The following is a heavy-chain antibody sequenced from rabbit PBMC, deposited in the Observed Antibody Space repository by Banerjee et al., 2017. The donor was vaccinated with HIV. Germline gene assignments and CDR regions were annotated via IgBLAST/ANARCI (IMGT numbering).Heavy chain of an antibody. D-gene: IGHD8-1*01. CDR1: GIAFSRSYY. Sequence: SLGCLVTPGANLTLTCKASGIAFSRSYYMCWVRQAPGKGLELIACVDVGYSDNSYFANWAKCRLTISKTPSTTVTLQMTSLTDAYTSTYCCARDLHTTGSGYYETSDWNVWGPGT. CDR2: VDVGYSDNS. J-gene: IGHJ4*01. CDR3: ARDLHTTGSGYYETSDWNV. V-gene: IGHV1S40*01.